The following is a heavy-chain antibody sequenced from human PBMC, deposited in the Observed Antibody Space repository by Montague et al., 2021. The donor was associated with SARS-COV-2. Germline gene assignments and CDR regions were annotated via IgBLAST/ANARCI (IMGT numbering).Heavy chain of an antibody. V-gene: IGHV4-61*08. D-gene: IGHD6-13*01. J-gene: IGHJ4*02. CDR1: GGSVSCGGYY. CDR2: IYYSGST. CDR3: ARVSLAAAATRSDY. Sequence: SETLSLTCTVSGGSVSCGGYYWSWIRQPPGKGLEWIGYIYYSGSTNYNPSLKSRVTISLDTSKNQFSLKLTSVTAADTAVYYCARVSLAAAATRSDYWGQGTLVTVSS.